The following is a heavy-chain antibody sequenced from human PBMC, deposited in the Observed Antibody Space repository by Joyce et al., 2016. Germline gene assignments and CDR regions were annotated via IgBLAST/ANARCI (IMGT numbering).Heavy chain of an antibody. D-gene: IGHD1-14*01. V-gene: IGHV4-31*02. J-gene: IGHJ4*02. Sequence: HPGKGLEWIGYIYYTGITQIILSLKSRLTISVDTSKNQFSLNLSSVTAADTALYYCARRTSTFIDYWGQGTLVTVSS. CDR3: ARRTSTFIDY. CDR2: IYYTGIT.